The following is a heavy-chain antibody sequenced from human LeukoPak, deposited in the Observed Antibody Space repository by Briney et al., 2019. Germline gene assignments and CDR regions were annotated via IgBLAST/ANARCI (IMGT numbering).Heavy chain of an antibody. V-gene: IGHV3-15*01. CDR3: TTGGSPIDY. D-gene: IGHD2-15*01. Sequence: GGSLRLSCAASGFTFSSYAMSWVRQAPGKGLEWVGRIKSKSEGRTTDYAAPVRGRFTISRDDSKDTLYLQMNSLKTEDTAVYYCTTGGSPIDYWGQGTLVTVSS. CDR1: GFTFSSYA. CDR2: IKSKSEGRTT. J-gene: IGHJ4*02.